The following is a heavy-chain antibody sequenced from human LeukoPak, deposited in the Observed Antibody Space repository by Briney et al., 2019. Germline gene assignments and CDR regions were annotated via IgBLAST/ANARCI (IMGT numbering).Heavy chain of an antibody. J-gene: IGHJ4*02. Sequence: GGSLRLSCAASGFTFSSYGMSWVRQAPGKGLEWVSAISGSGGSTYYADSVKGRFTTSRDNSKNTLYLQMNSLRAEDTAVYYCAKELVGATTGYWGQGTLVTVSS. CDR2: ISGSGGST. D-gene: IGHD1-26*01. V-gene: IGHV3-23*01. CDR3: AKELVGATTGY. CDR1: GFTFSSYG.